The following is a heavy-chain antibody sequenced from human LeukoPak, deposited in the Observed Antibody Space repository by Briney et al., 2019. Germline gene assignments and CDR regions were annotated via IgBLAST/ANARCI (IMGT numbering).Heavy chain of an antibody. V-gene: IGHV4-61*02. D-gene: IGHD3-10*01. CDR1: GGSISTSNYY. J-gene: IGHJ4*02. Sequence: SETLSLTCTVPGGSISTSNYYWSWIRQPAGKGLEWIGRIYTSGSTNYNPSLKSRVTISVDTSKNQFSLKLSSVTAADTAVYYCAGNYYGSGSYYSEDRYWGQGTLVTVSS. CDR2: IYTSGST. CDR3: AGNYYGSGSYYSEDRY.